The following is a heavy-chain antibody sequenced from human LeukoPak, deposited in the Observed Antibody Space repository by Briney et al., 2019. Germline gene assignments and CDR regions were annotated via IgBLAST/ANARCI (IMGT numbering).Heavy chain of an antibody. V-gene: IGHV3-43*02. CDR2: ISGDGDST. CDR1: GFRFDDSA. J-gene: IGHJ4*02. Sequence: GGSLRLSCAASGFRFDDSAMHWVRQPPGKGLEWVSLISGDGDSTFYADSVRGRFTISRDNSKNSLYLQMNSLRPEDTALYYCAAYVNLDYWGQGTLVTACS. D-gene: IGHD3-10*02. CDR3: AAYVNLDY.